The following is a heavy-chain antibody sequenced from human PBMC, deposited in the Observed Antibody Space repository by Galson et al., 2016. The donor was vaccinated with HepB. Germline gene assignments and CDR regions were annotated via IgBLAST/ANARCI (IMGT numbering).Heavy chain of an antibody. D-gene: IGHD3-16*01. CDR2: MYNSGSG. CDR3: ARSIMIASGGALFDP. CDR1: GGSISSYY. V-gene: IGHV4-59*01. Sequence: LSLTCNVSGGSISSYYWSWIRQPPGKGLEWIGYMYNSGSGTYNPSLKSRVTISIDTSNSRFSLKLSSVTAADTAVYYCARSIMIASGGALFDPWGQGTLVTVSS. J-gene: IGHJ5*02.